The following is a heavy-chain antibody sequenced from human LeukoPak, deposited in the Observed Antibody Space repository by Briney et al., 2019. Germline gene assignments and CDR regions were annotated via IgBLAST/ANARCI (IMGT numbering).Heavy chain of an antibody. CDR3: AKSDYYDSSGYHY. CDR2: ISGSGGST. J-gene: IGHJ4*02. V-gene: IGHV3-23*01. CDR1: GFTFSSYA. Sequence: GGSRRLSCAASGFTFSSYAMSWVRQAPGKGLEWVSAISGSGGSTYYADSVKGRFTISRDNSKNTLYLQMNSLRAEDTAVYYCAKSDYYDSSGYHYWGQGTLVTVSS. D-gene: IGHD3-22*01.